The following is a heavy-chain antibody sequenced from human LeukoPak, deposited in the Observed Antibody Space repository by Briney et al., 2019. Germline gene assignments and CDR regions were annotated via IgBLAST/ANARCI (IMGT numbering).Heavy chain of an antibody. Sequence: GGSLRLSCAASGFTFSSYGMHWVRQAPGKGLEWVAFIRYDGSNKYYADSVKGRFTISRDNSKNTLYLQMNSLRAEDTAVYYCARVNRVYSSGWFPYYFDYWGQGTLVTVSS. V-gene: IGHV3-30*02. D-gene: IGHD6-19*01. CDR1: GFTFSSYG. CDR3: ARVNRVYSSGWFPYYFDY. CDR2: IRYDGSNK. J-gene: IGHJ4*02.